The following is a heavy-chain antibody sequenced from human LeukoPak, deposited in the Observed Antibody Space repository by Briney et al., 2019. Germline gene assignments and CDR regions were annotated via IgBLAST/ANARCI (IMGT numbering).Heavy chain of an antibody. Sequence: GGSLRLSCAASGLTFSSYWMTWVRQAPGKGLEWVATIKYDGSETYYVDSVRGRFSISRGNAKNSLYLQMNSLRAEDTAVYYCARDSTLSNYWGQGTLVTVSS. CDR2: IKYDGSET. CDR1: GLTFSSYW. V-gene: IGHV3-7*04. D-gene: IGHD3-16*01. CDR3: ARDSTLSNY. J-gene: IGHJ4*02.